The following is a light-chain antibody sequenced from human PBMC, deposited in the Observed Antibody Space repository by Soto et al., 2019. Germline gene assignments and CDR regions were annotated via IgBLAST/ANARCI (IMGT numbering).Light chain of an antibody. V-gene: IGLV2-23*02. CDR3: CSFAGSPWV. Sequence: QSALTQPASVSGSPGQSITISCSGTGSDVGSYNLVSWYKHHPGKAPKLIIYQVTKRPSGVSNRFSGSKSGNTASLTISGLQSADEADYYCCSFAGSPWVFGGRTKLTVL. CDR2: QVT. CDR1: GSDVGSYNL. J-gene: IGLJ3*02.